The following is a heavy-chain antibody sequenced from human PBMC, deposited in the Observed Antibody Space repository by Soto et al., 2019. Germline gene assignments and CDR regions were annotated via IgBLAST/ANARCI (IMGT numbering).Heavy chain of an antibody. J-gene: IGHJ4*02. CDR2: IKPDGSAT. D-gene: IGHD2-21*02. V-gene: IGHV3-7*01. Sequence: GGSLRLSCAVSGFTFGSYWMNWVRLIPGKGLEWVAYIKPDGSATYYVDSVKGRFTISRDNAKNSLYLQMNSLRVEDTSVYYCARAGYCGPGCYYYFDYWGQGTLVSVSS. CDR1: GFTFGSYW. CDR3: ARAGYCGPGCYYYFDY.